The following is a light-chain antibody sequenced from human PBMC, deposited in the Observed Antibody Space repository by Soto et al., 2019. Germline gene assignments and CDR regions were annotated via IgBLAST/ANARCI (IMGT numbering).Light chain of an antibody. CDR1: QSISSSY. J-gene: IGKJ1*01. V-gene: IGKV3-20*01. Sequence: EIVFTQSPGTLSLSPGERATLSCRASQSISSSYLAWYQQKPGQAPRLLIYGASSRATGTPDRFSGSGSGTDFTLTISRLEPEDFAVYYCQQYYSSPWTFGLGTKVDIK. CDR2: GAS. CDR3: QQYYSSPWT.